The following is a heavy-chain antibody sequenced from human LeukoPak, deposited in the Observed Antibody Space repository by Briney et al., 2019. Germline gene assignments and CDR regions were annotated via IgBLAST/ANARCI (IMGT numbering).Heavy chain of an antibody. V-gene: IGHV4-34*01. CDR2: INHSGST. J-gene: IGHJ5*02. CDR3: ARGRVVPAARGFDP. Sequence: SETLSLTCAVYGGSFSGYYWSWIRQPPGKGLEWIGEINHSGSTNYNPSLKSRVTISVDTSKNQFSLKLSSVTAADTAVYYCARGRVVPAARGFDPWGQGTLVTVSS. D-gene: IGHD2-2*01. CDR1: GGSFSGYY.